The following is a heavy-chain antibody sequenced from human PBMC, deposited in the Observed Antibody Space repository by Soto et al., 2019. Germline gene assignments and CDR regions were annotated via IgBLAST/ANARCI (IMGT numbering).Heavy chain of an antibody. J-gene: IGHJ5*02. CDR1: GFTFNTYG. D-gene: IGHD5-18*01. Sequence: GESLRLSCAASGFTFNTYGMQWVRQAPGKGLEWVAIIWYDGSNKYYADSVKGRFTISRDNSNNTLYLQMNSLRAEDTAVYYCARDSREYSYGYDWYDPWGQGTLVTVSS. V-gene: IGHV3-33*01. CDR2: IWYDGSNK. CDR3: ARDSREYSYGYDWYDP.